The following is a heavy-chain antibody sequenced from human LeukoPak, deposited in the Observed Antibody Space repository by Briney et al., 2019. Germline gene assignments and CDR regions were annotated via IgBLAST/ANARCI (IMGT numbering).Heavy chain of an antibody. Sequence: PSETLSLTCTVSGGSVSSGSYYWSWIRQPPGKGLEWIGYIYYSGSTNYNPSLKSRVTISVDTSKNQFSLKLSSVTAADTAVYYCARDYCTNGVCRDAFDIWGQGTMVTVSS. CDR1: GGSVSSGSYY. J-gene: IGHJ3*02. D-gene: IGHD2-8*01. CDR2: IYYSGST. CDR3: ARDYCTNGVCRDAFDI. V-gene: IGHV4-61*01.